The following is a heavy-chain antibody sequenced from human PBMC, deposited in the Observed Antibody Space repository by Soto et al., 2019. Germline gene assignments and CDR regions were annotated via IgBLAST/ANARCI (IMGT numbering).Heavy chain of an antibody. Sequence: SETLSLTCTVSGGSISSYYWSLIRQPPGKGLEWIGYIYYSGSTNYNPSLKSRVTMSVDTSKNQFSLKLTSVNAADTAVYFCTRGGDAYKNGHWGQGTLVTVSS. J-gene: IGHJ4*02. V-gene: IGHV4-59*01. CDR3: TRGGDAYKNGH. CDR2: IYYSGST. CDR1: GGSISSYY. D-gene: IGHD2-21*01.